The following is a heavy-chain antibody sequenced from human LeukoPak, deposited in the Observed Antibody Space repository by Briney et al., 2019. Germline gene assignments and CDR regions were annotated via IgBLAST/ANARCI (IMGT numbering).Heavy chain of an antibody. D-gene: IGHD1-20*01. J-gene: IGHJ4*02. CDR3: ARDNWITGYFDY. V-gene: IGHV3-33*01. CDR2: IWYDGSNK. Sequence: GGSLRLSCAASGFTFSSYGMHWVRQAPGKGPEWVAVIWYDGSNKYYADSVKGRFTISRDNSKNTLYLQMNSLRAEDTAVYYCARDNWITGYFDYWGQGTLVTVSS. CDR1: GFTFSSYG.